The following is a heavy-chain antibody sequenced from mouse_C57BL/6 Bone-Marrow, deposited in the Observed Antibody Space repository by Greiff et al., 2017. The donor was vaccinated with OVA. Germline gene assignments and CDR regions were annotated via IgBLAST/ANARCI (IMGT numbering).Heavy chain of an antibody. V-gene: IGHV1-64*01. D-gene: IGHD1-1*01. CDR1: GYTFTSYW. Sequence: VQLQQPGAELVKPGASVKLSCKASGYTFTSYWMHWVKQRPGQGLEWIGMIHPNSGSTNYNEKFKSKATLTVDKSSSTAYMQLSSLTSEDSAVYYCSLYDSGAMDYWGQGTSVTVSS. J-gene: IGHJ4*01. CDR2: IHPNSGST. CDR3: SLYDSGAMDY.